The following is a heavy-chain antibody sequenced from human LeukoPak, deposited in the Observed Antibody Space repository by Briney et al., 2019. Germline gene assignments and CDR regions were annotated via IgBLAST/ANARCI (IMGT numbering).Heavy chain of an antibody. D-gene: IGHD1-26*01. V-gene: IGHV3-30*02. CDR1: GFTFSSYG. CDR3: AKDFGYSGSYYDY. CDR2: IRYDGSNK. J-gene: IGHJ4*02. Sequence: GGSLRLSCAASGFTFSSYGMHWVRQAPGKGREWVAFIRYDGSNKYYADSVKGRFTISRDNSKNTLYLQMNSLRAEDTAVYYCAKDFGYSGSYYDYWGQGTLVTVSS.